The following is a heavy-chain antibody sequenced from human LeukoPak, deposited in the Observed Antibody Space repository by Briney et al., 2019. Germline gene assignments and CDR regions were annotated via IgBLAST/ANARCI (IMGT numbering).Heavy chain of an antibody. CDR2: IYHSGST. Sequence: SETLSLTCAVSGNSISSGYYWGWIRQPPGKGLEWIGSIYHSGSTYYNPSLKSRVTISVDTSKNQFSLKLSSVTAAGTAVYYCARLSYDFWSGYYTVPFDWFDPWGQGTLVTVSS. CDR3: ARLSYDFWSGYYTVPFDWFDP. CDR1: GNSISSGYY. V-gene: IGHV4-38-2*01. D-gene: IGHD3-3*01. J-gene: IGHJ5*02.